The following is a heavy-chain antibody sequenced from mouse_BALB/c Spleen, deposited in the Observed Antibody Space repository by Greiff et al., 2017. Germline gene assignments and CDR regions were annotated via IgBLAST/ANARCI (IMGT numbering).Heavy chain of an antibody. CDR3: ARKDYGMAWFAY. CDR2: IYPGGGYT. CDR1: GYTFTNYW. D-gene: IGHD1-1*01. J-gene: IGHJ3*01. Sequence: QVQLKQSGAELVRPGTSVKISCKASGYTFTNYWLGWVKQRPGHGLEWIGDIYPGGGYTNYNEKFKGKATLTADTSSSTAYMQLSSLTSEDSAVYFCARKDYGMAWFAYWGQGTLVTVSA. V-gene: IGHV1-63*02.